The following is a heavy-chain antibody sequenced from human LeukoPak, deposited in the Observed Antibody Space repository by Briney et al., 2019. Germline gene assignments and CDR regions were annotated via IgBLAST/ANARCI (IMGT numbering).Heavy chain of an antibody. CDR2: INHSGST. Sequence: SETLSLTCAVYGGSFSGYYRSWIRQPPGKGLEWIGEINHSGSTNYNPSLKSRVTISVDTSKNQFSLKLSSVTAADTAVYYCARGQGGSGWFPLRNWGQGTLVTVSS. V-gene: IGHV4-34*01. CDR1: GGSFSGYY. D-gene: IGHD6-19*01. CDR3: ARGQGGSGWFPLRN. J-gene: IGHJ4*02.